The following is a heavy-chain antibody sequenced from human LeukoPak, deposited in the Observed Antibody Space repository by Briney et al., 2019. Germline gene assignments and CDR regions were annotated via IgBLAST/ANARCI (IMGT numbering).Heavy chain of an antibody. CDR2: IYYSGST. CDR3: ARGGGYGDSQNRIGAFDI. CDR1: GGSISSSSYY. Sequence: SETLSLTCTVSGGSISSSSYYWGWIRQPPGKGLEWIGSIYYSGSTYYNPSLKSRVTISVDTSKNQFSLKLSSVTAADTAVYYCARGGGYGDSQNRIGAFDIWGQGTMVTVSS. D-gene: IGHD4-17*01. V-gene: IGHV4-39*07. J-gene: IGHJ3*02.